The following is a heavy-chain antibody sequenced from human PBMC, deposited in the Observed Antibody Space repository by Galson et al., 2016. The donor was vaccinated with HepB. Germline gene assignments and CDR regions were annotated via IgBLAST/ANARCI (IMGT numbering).Heavy chain of an antibody. CDR2: ISYDGSEK. D-gene: IGHD3-22*01. CDR1: GFTFSNHG. V-gene: IGHV3-30*18. Sequence: LRLSCAASGFTFSNHGMHWVRQAPGKGLEGVAIISYDGSEKYYADPVKGRFTVSRDNSKDTLYLQMDSLRAEDTAVYYCAKDSGKAYSYEKHNYYYYMDVWGKGTAVTVSS. CDR3: AKDSGKAYSYEKHNYYYYMDV. J-gene: IGHJ6*03.